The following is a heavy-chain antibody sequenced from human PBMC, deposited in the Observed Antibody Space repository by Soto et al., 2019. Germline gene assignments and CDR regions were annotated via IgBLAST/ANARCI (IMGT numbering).Heavy chain of an antibody. CDR1: GGTFSSYA. CDR2: IIPVFGTA. V-gene: IGHV1-69*06. J-gene: IGHJ4*02. CDR3: ARTRRGSSPFHFDS. Sequence: QVQLVQSGTEVKKPGSSVKVSCKASGGTFSSYAISWVRQAPGQGLEWLGGIIPVFGTASYAEKFQGRVTITADTSTSTVYMELSRLRSEDTAVYYCARTRRGSSPFHFDSWGQGTRVTVSS. D-gene: IGHD6-6*01.